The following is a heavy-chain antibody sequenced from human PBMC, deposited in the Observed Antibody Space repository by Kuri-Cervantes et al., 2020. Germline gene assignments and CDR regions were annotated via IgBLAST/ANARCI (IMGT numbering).Heavy chain of an antibody. CDR2: ISYDGSNK. V-gene: IGHV3-30-3*01. CDR3: AREGTEAISWDLLDY. CDR1: GFTFSSYA. Sequence: GESLKISCAASGFTFSSYAMHWVRQAPGKGLEWVAVISYDGSNKYYADSVKGRFTISRDNSKNTLYLQMNSLRAEDTAVYYCAREGTEAISWDLLDYWGQGTLVTVSS. J-gene: IGHJ4*02. D-gene: IGHD6-13*01.